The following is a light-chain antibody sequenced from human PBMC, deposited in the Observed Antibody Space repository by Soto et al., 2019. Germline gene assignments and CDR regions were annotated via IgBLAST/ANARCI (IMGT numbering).Light chain of an antibody. CDR1: QYISNT. CDR3: HQTYTTPLT. CDR2: DAS. V-gene: IGKV1-39*01. J-gene: IGKJ4*01. Sequence: DIQMTQSPSSLSASVGDRVTITCRASQYISNTLSWYHQKPGKAPNLLIYDASSLQSGVPPRFSGSGSGTSFTLSINRLQPEDFATYYCHQTYTTPLTFGGGTKVEIK.